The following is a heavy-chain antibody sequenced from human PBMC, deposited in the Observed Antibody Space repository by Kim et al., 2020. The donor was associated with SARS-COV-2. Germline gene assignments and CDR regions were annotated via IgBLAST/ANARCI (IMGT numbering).Heavy chain of an antibody. Sequence: SVKGRFTTSRENSKNTLYLQMNSLRAEDTAVYYCAKVPNYYDSSGPLDYWGQGTLVTVSS. CDR3: AKVPNYYDSSGPLDY. J-gene: IGHJ4*02. D-gene: IGHD3-22*01. V-gene: IGHV3-33*06.